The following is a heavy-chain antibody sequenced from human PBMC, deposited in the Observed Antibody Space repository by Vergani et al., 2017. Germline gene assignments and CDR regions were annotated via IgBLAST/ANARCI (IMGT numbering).Heavy chain of an antibody. V-gene: IGHV3-30*03. Sequence: QVHLVESGGGVVQPGRSLRLYCVVSGFTSSYYGMHWVRQAPGKGLEWVAVISYDGTQKYYADSVKGRFTISRDNYKSTLYLQMISLRTEDTAVYYCATKSCGTPGCQIGYFREWGQGTLVTVSS. J-gene: IGHJ1*01. CDR1: GFTSSYYG. CDR3: ATKSCGTPGCQIGYFRE. CDR2: ISYDGTQK. D-gene: IGHD1-1*01.